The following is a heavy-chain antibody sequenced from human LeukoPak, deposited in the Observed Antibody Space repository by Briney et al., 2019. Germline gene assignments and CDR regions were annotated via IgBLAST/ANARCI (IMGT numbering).Heavy chain of an antibody. J-gene: IGHJ5*02. CDR2: IYYSGST. D-gene: IGHD2/OR15-2a*01. Sequence: SETLSLTCTVSGGSISVSNYYWGWIRQPPGKGLEWIGTIYYSGSTSYSPSLKSRVTISVDTSKNQFSLKLSSVTAADTAVYYCARTRLVYSSTYLVGDPWGQGTLVTVSS. V-gene: IGHV4-39*01. CDR1: GGSISVSNYY. CDR3: ARTRLVYSSTYLVGDP.